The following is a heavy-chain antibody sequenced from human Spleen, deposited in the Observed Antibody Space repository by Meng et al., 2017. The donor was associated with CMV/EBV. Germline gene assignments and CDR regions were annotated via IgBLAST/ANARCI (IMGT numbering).Heavy chain of an antibody. CDR1: GLTFGGYA. Sequence: AASGLTFGGYAMGWVRRAPGKGLEWGSAISGSGGSTYYADSVKGRFTISRDNSKNTLYLQMNSLRAEDTAVYYCAKSVVPAAIWFDPWGQGTLVTVSS. J-gene: IGHJ5*02. CDR2: ISGSGGST. V-gene: IGHV3-23*01. D-gene: IGHD2-2*01. CDR3: AKSVVPAAIWFDP.